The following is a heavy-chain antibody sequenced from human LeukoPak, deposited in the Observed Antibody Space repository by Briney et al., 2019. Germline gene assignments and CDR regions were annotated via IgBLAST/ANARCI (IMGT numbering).Heavy chain of an antibody. CDR1: GFTFDDYG. D-gene: IGHD1-1*01. J-gene: IGHJ4*02. CDR3: ARDSYGYESDY. Sequence: GGSLRLSCAASGFTFDDYGMSWVRQAPGKGLEWVSGINWNGGSTGYADSVKGRFTISRDNAKNPLYLQMNSLRAEDTALYYCARDSYGYESDYWGQGTLVTVSS. V-gene: IGHV3-20*04. CDR2: INWNGGST.